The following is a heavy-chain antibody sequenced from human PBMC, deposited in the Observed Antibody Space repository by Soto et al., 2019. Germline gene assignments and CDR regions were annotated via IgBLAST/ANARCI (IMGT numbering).Heavy chain of an antibody. J-gene: IGHJ5*02. Sequence: GGSLRLSCAASGFTFSSYGMHWVRQAPGKGLEWVAVISYDGSNKYYADSVKGRFTISRDNSKNTLYLQMNSLRAEDTAVYYCANLGYCSSTSCYGPGNQTAWGQGTLVTVSS. CDR1: GFTFSSYG. V-gene: IGHV3-30*18. D-gene: IGHD2-2*01. CDR2: ISYDGSNK. CDR3: ANLGYCSSTSCYGPGNQTA.